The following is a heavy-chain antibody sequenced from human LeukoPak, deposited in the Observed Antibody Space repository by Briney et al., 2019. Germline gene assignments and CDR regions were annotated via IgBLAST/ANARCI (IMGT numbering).Heavy chain of an antibody. V-gene: IGHV3-30-3*01. J-gene: IGHJ4*02. CDR2: ISYDGSNK. Sequence: GGSLRLSCAASGFTFKTYAMHWVRQAPGEGLDWVAVISYDGSNKYYLDSVKGRFTISRDNSKNTLYLQMNSLRPEDTAVYYCARGGPQTLAGGSSWYGYFDYWGQGTLVTVSS. CDR3: ARGGPQTLAGGSSWYGYFDY. D-gene: IGHD6-13*01. CDR1: GFTFKTYA.